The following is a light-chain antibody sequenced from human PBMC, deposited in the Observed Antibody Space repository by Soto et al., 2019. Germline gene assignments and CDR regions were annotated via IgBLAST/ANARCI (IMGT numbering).Light chain of an antibody. J-gene: IGLJ1*01. V-gene: IGLV1-44*01. Sequence: QSALSQPPSVSGTPAQRVTISCSGSSSNIGSDAVNWYQQLPGTAPKLLIYTNNQLPSGVPDRFSGSKSGTSASLAISGLQSEDEADDYCATWDNSLNGYVFGAGTKVTVL. CDR1: SSNIGSDA. CDR3: ATWDNSLNGYV. CDR2: TNN.